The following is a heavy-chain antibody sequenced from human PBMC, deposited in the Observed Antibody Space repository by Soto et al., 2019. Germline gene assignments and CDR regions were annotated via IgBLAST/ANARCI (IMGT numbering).Heavy chain of an antibody. D-gene: IGHD6-13*01. V-gene: IGHV3-23*01. J-gene: IGHJ4*02. CDR1: GFTFGSYA. Sequence: EVQLLESGGGLVQPGGSLRLSCAASGFTFGSYAMSWVRQAPGKGLEWVSSIGAGYGTYYADSVKGRFTISRDNSKNTLDLQMNSPRAEDTAISYCGTPYSSRWFSPFAYWGQGSLVTVSS. CDR2: IGAGYGT. CDR3: GTPYSSRWFSPFAY.